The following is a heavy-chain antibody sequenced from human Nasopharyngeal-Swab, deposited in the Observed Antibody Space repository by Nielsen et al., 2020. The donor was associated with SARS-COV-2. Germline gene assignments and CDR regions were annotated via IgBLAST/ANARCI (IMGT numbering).Heavy chain of an antibody. CDR3: ANSGVRGYSGSYPFGY. CDR1: GFTFSSYG. V-gene: IGHV3-30*18. J-gene: IGHJ4*02. CDR2: ISYDGSNK. Sequence: GESLKISCAASGFTFSSYGMHWVRQAPGKGLEWVAVISYDGSNKYYADSVKGRFTISRDNSKNTLYLQMNSLRAEDTAVYYCANSGVRGYSGSYPFGYWGQGTLVTVSS. D-gene: IGHD1-26*01.